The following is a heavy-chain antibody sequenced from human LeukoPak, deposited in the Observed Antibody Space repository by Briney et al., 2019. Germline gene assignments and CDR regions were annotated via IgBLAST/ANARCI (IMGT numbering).Heavy chain of an antibody. Sequence: PSETLSLTCTVSGGSISSYYWSWIRLPPGKGLEWIGYIYYSGSTNYNPSLKSRVTISVDTSKNQFSLKLSSVTAADTAVYYCARDPRDGYNIEGAFDIWGQGTMVTVSS. D-gene: IGHD5-24*01. CDR1: GGSISSYY. CDR2: IYYSGST. V-gene: IGHV4-59*01. CDR3: ARDPRDGYNIEGAFDI. J-gene: IGHJ3*02.